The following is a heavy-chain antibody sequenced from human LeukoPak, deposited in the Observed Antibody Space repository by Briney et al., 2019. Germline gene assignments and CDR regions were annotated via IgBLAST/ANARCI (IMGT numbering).Heavy chain of an antibody. D-gene: IGHD3-3*01. Sequence: SETLSLTCTVSGYSISTGYYWDWIRQPPGKGLEWIGTFYHGGSTYYNPSLKSRVTISVDTSKNQFSLNLTSVTAADTALYFCARVPGERFFPNHNWFDPWGQGTLVTVSS. CDR2: FYHGGST. CDR3: ARVPGERFFPNHNWFDP. J-gene: IGHJ5*02. CDR1: GYSISTGYY. V-gene: IGHV4-38-2*02.